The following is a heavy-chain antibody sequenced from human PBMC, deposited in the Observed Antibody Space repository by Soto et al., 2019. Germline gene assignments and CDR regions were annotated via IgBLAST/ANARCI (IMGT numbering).Heavy chain of an antibody. CDR2: IYHSGRT. CDR3: TANGYYSLDY. CDR1: GDSITNDRW. D-gene: IGHD5-12*01. V-gene: IGHV4-4*02. J-gene: IGHJ4*02. Sequence: QVQLQESGPGLVKPSGTLSLTCSVSGDSITNDRWWSWVRQSPGKGLEWIGEIYHSGRTNYNPSLNSRLIVSVDQSKNNFALTLSSVTAADTAVYYCTANGYYSLDYWGQGSLVTVSS.